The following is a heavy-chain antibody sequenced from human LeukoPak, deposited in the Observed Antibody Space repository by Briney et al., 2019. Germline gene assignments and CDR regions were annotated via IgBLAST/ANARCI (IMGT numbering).Heavy chain of an antibody. J-gene: IGHJ6*03. D-gene: IGHD6-25*01. Sequence: GGSLRLSCAASGFTFTDYSMTWVRQAPGKGPEWVSSISTVSTYKFYSDSVKGRFTISRDNAKNILYLQMSSLSAEDTAVYYCARDGSGFYLYYYMDVWGRGTPVTVSS. CDR2: ISTVSTYK. CDR1: GFTFTDYS. CDR3: ARDGSGFYLYYYMDV. V-gene: IGHV3-21*01.